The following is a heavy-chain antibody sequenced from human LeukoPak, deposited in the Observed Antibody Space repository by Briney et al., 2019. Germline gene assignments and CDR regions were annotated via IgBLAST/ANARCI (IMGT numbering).Heavy chain of an antibody. Sequence: SQTLSLTCAISGDSVSSSSVAWNWIRQSPSRGLEWLGRTYYRSKWYDDYAESVKSRITINADTSKNQFSLHLTSVTPEDTALYYCARGQNGAAAGPYFDYWGQGTLVTVSS. CDR1: GDSVSSSSVA. CDR2: TYYRSKWYD. J-gene: IGHJ4*02. CDR3: ARGQNGAAAGPYFDY. D-gene: IGHD6-13*01. V-gene: IGHV6-1*01.